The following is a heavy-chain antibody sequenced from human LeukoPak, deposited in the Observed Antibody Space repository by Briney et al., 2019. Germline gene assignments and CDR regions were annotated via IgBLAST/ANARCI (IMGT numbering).Heavy chain of an antibody. Sequence: SETLSLTCTVSGGSISSGDYYWSWIRQPPGKGLEWIGEINHSGSTNYNPSLKSRVTISVDTSKNQFSLKLSSVTAADTAVYYCARLSFRALKFDYWGQGTLVTVSS. CDR3: ARLSFRALKFDY. CDR2: INHSGST. CDR1: GGSISSGDYY. V-gene: IGHV4-39*07. J-gene: IGHJ4*02.